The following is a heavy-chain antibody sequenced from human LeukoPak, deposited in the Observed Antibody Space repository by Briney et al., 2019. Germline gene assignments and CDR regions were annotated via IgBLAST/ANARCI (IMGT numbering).Heavy chain of an antibody. CDR2: IYHSGST. CDR3: ARVGYGDYFDY. CDR1: GYSISSGYY. Sequence: SETLSLTCTVSGYSISSGYYWGWIRQPPGKGLEWIGSIYHSGSTYYNPSLKSRVTISVDTSKNQFSLKLSSVTAADTAVYYCARVGYGDYFDYWGQGTLVTVSS. V-gene: IGHV4-38-2*02. J-gene: IGHJ4*02. D-gene: IGHD4-17*01.